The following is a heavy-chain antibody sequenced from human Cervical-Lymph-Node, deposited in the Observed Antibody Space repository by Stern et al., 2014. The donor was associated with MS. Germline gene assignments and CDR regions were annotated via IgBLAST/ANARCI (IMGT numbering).Heavy chain of an antibody. CDR2: GDYSGST. J-gene: IGHJ3*01. D-gene: IGHD4-23*01. V-gene: IGHV4-59*01. CDR3: ARWGGNSLNAFDV. Sequence: QVQLQESGPGLVTASETLSLTCTFSGVSISSYYWNWIRQPPGRGLELIGYGDYSGSTKYNPSLKSRVTISVDTSKSQISLKLYSVTAADTAVYYCARWGGNSLNAFDVWGQGTMVTVSS. CDR1: GVSISSYY.